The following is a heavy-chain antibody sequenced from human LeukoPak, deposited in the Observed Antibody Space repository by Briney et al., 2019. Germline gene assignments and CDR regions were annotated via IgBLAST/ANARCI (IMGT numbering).Heavy chain of an antibody. CDR2: IKNDGSRT. J-gene: IGHJ5*02. Sequence: GGSLRLSCVASGFTLSSNWMHWVRQAPGKGLEWVSRIKNDGSRTTYADSVKGRFTISRDNARNTLYQQMSSLRAEDTAVYYCVRSDWFDPWGQGTLVTVSS. CDR3: VRSDWFDP. CDR1: GFTLSSNW. V-gene: IGHV3-74*03.